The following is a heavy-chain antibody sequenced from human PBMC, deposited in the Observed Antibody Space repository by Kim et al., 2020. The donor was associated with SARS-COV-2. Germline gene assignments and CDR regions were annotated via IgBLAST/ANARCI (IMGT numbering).Heavy chain of an antibody. D-gene: IGHD3-9*01. CDR1: GGSISSSSYY. Sequence: SETLSLTCTVSGGSISSSSYYWGWIRQPPGKGLEWIGSIYYSGSTYYNPSLKSRVTISVDTSKNQFSLKLSSVTAADTAVYYCARHVELRYFDWLLTTDAFDIWGQWTMVTVSS. V-gene: IGHV4-39*01. CDR2: IYYSGST. CDR3: ARHVELRYFDWLLTTDAFDI. J-gene: IGHJ3*02.